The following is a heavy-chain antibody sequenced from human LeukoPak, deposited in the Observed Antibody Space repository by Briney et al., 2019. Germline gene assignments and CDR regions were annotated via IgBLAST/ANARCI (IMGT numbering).Heavy chain of an antibody. Sequence: GGSLRLYCAASGFTFSSYAMSWVRQATGKGLEWVSAISGSGGSTYYADSVKGRFTISRDNSKNTLYLQMNSLRAEDTAVYYCAKDGCSSTSCVKYYYYGMDVWGQGTTVTVSS. CDR2: ISGSGGST. CDR1: GFTFSSYA. CDR3: AKDGCSSTSCVKYYYYGMDV. D-gene: IGHD2-2*01. V-gene: IGHV3-23*01. J-gene: IGHJ6*02.